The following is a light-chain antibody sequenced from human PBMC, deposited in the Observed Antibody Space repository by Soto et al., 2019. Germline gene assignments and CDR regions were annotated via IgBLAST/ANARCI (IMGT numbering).Light chain of an antibody. CDR3: RQYGDWPSET. CDR1: QSVSRN. J-gene: IGKJ2*01. Sequence: EVVLTQSPATLSVSPGDRATLSCRASQSVSRNLAWYQQKPGQAPRLLIYGASTRATGVPARFSGSGSATEFTLSISSLQSEDVAVYYCRQYGDWPSETFGQGTKLEI. CDR2: GAS. V-gene: IGKV3-15*01.